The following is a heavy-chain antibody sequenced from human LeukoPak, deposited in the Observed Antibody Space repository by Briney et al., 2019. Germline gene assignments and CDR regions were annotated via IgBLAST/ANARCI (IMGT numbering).Heavy chain of an antibody. J-gene: IGHJ4*02. Sequence: SXXVSCKASGGTFISYAISWVRQAPGQGLEWMGRIIPIFGTANYAQKFQGRVTITTDESTSTAYMELSSLRSEDTAVYYCARRYCSGGSCYFDYWGQGTLVTVSS. CDR1: GGTFISYA. CDR3: ARRYCSGGSCYFDY. V-gene: IGHV1-69*05. CDR2: IIPIFGTA. D-gene: IGHD2-15*01.